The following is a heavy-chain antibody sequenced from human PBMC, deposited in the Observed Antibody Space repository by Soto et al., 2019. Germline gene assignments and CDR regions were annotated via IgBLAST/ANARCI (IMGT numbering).Heavy chain of an antibody. CDR2: ISGSGGST. V-gene: IGHV3-23*01. Sequence: GGSLRLSCAASGFTFSSYAMSWVRQAPGKGLEWVSAISGSGGSTYYTDSVKGRLTISRDNSKNTLYLQLNSLRAEDTAVYYCAKDRGVQRERRFRDGFDIWGQGTMVTVSS. D-gene: IGHD1-1*01. CDR1: GFTFSSYA. J-gene: IGHJ3*02. CDR3: AKDRGVQRERRFRDGFDI.